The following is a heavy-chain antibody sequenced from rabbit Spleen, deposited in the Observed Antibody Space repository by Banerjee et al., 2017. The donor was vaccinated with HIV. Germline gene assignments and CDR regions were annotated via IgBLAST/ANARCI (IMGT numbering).Heavy chain of an antibody. CDR3: VRDLGYDDYSEKGYFNL. D-gene: IGHD2-1*01. Sequence: QEQLVESGGGLVQPGGSLKLSCKASGFDFSRYGVSWVRQAPGKGLEWIGYIDPIFGRTYYASWVNGRFTISSHNAQNTLYLQLNSLTVADTATYFCVRDLGYDDYSEKGYFNLWGPGTLVTVS. V-gene: IGHV1S47*01. CDR2: IDPIFGRT. J-gene: IGHJ4*01. CDR1: GFDFSRYG.